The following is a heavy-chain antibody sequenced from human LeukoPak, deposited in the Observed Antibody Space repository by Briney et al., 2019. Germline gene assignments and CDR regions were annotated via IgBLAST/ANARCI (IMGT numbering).Heavy chain of an antibody. CDR3: ARGYCSSTSCYAPLFDY. CDR1: GYAFTTYD. Sequence: ASVKVSCKASGYAFTTYDINWVRQAPGQGLEWMGWISACNGNTNYAQKFQGRVTITADESTSTAYMELSSLRSEDTAVYYCARGYCSSTSCYAPLFDYWGQGTLVTVSS. D-gene: IGHD2-2*01. CDR2: ISACNGNT. V-gene: IGHV1-18*01. J-gene: IGHJ4*02.